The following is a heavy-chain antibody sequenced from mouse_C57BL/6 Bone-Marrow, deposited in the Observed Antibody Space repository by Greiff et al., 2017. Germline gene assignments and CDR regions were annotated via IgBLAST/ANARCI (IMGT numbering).Heavy chain of an antibody. CDR3: TTKVLRRSY. CDR1: GFNIKDDY. CDR2: IDPENGDT. Sequence: EVQLQQSGAELVRPGASVKLSCTASGFNIKDDYMHWVKQRPEQGLEWIGWIDPENGDTEYASKFQGKATITADTYSNTAYLQLRSLTSEDTAVYYCTTKVLRRSYWGQGTTLTVSS. J-gene: IGHJ2*01. D-gene: IGHD2-12*01. V-gene: IGHV14-4*01.